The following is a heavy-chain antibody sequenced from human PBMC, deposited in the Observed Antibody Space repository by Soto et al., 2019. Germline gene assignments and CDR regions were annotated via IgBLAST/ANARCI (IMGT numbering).Heavy chain of an antibody. CDR1: GFTFSSYG. V-gene: IGHV3-33*01. J-gene: IGHJ4*02. D-gene: IGHD3-3*01. CDR2: IWYDGSNK. Sequence: GGSLRLSCAASGFTFSSYGMHWVRQAPGKGLEWVAVIWYDGSNKYYADSVKGRFTISRDNSKNTLYLQMNSLRAEDTAVYYCAREYYDFWSGTRLLGPFDYWGQGTLVTVSS. CDR3: AREYYDFWSGTRLLGPFDY.